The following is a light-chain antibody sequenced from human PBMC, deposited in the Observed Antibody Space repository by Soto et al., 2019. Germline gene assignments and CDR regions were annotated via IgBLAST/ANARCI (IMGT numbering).Light chain of an antibody. CDR1: TSDAGNYNF. CDR3: CSYAGSSTSWV. V-gene: IGLV2-23*01. Sequence: QSALTQPASVSGSPGQSITIPCTGTTSDAGNYNFVSWYQQHPGKAPKVIIYEDSTRPSGVSNRISGSKSGNTASLTISGLQAEDEADYYCCSYAGSSTSWVFGGGTKLTVL. J-gene: IGLJ3*02. CDR2: EDS.